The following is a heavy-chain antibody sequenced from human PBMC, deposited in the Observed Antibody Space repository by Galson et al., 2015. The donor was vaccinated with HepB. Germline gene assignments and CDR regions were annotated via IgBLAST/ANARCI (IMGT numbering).Heavy chain of an antibody. J-gene: IGHJ4*02. Sequence: SLRLSCAGSGFNFNNYGMHWVRQVPGKGLQWLSFIQYDGSAIFYADSVKGRFTISRDNSKNTLYLQMTNLRSEDTAVYYCTKDRKGRLMFLRGVIMKGPDYWGQGTQVIASS. CDR3: TKDRKGRLMFLRGVIMKGPDY. D-gene: IGHD3-10*01. CDR2: IQYDGSAI. V-gene: IGHV3-30*02. CDR1: GFNFNNYG.